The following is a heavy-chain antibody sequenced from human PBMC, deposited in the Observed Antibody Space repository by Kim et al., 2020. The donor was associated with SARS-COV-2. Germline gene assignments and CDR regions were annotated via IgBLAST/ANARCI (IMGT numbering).Heavy chain of an antibody. CDR2: ISWNSGSI. J-gene: IGHJ3*02. V-gene: IGHV3-9*01. D-gene: IGHD6-19*01. Sequence: GGSLRLSCAASGFTFDDYAMHWVRQAPGKGLEWVSGISWNSGSIGYADSVKGRFTISRDNAKNSLYLQMNSLRAEDTALYYCAKDTGWLVPDAFDIWGQGTMVTVSS. CDR3: AKDTGWLVPDAFDI. CDR1: GFTFDDYA.